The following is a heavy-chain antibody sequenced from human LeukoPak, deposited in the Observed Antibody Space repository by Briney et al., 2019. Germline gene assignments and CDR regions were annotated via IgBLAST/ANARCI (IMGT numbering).Heavy chain of an antibody. Sequence: SETLCLTCAVHGGSFSGYYWSWIRQPPGKGLEWIGEIDQIASTNYNPSLKSRVTISVDTSKNQFSLKLSSVTAADTAVYYCARDRRVSGWSVDYWGQGTLVTVSS. CDR2: IDQIAST. CDR3: ARDRRVSGWSVDY. CDR1: GGSFSGYY. J-gene: IGHJ4*02. D-gene: IGHD6-19*01. V-gene: IGHV4-34*01.